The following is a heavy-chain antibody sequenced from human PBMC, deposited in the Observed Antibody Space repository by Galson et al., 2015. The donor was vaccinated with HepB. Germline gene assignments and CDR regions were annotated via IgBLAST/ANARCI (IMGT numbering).Heavy chain of an antibody. D-gene: IGHD4-11*01. Sequence: SLRLSCAASGFTFSSYAMHWVRQAPGKGLEYVSAISSNGGSTYYADSVKGRFTISRDNSKNTLYLQMSSLRAEDTAVYYCMTMTTVTTAVYWGQGTLVTVSS. CDR2: ISSNGGST. J-gene: IGHJ4*02. V-gene: IGHV3-64D*06. CDR1: GFTFSSYA. CDR3: MTMTTVTTAVY.